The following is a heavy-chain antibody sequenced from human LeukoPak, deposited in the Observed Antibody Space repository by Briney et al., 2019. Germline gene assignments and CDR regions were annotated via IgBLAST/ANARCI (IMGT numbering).Heavy chain of an antibody. Sequence: GGSLRLSCAASGVPLSSYSINWVRQAPGKGLESVSYISSSGSAIYYVDSVKGRFTVSRDNAKNSLFLQMNSPRAEDTAVYYCVRVKGSYFDYWGQGALVTVSS. V-gene: IGHV3-48*01. J-gene: IGHJ4*02. CDR1: GVPLSSYS. CDR3: VRVKGSYFDY. D-gene: IGHD2-15*01. CDR2: ISSSGSAI.